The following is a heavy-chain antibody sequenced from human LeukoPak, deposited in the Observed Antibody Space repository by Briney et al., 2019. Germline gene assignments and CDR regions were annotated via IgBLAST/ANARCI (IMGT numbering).Heavy chain of an antibody. V-gene: IGHV3-21*01. CDR2: ISSGSSYI. D-gene: IGHD3-22*01. CDR3: ARDPNYYDSSGHTSMDV. Sequence: GGSLRLSCAASGFTFSTYSMNWVRQAPGKGLEWVSSISSGSSYIYYADSVKGRFTISRDNAKNSLYLQMNSLRAEDTAVYYCARDPNYYDSSGHTSMDVWGKGTTVTVSS. CDR1: GFTFSTYS. J-gene: IGHJ6*03.